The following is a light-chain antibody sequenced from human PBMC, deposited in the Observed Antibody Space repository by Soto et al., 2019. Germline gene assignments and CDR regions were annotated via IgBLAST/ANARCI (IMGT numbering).Light chain of an antibody. Sequence: DVQMPRSPSSLSASVGNKGTSAGRASQTIFNWLAWYQRKPGRAPNLLIYDASSLQSGVPSWFSGLGSGTSFTPAIPSLQPEALATFYCQQSYSTPHAFGAGTKVDIK. J-gene: IGKJ4*02. CDR1: QTIFNW. V-gene: IGKV1-39*01. CDR3: QQSYSTPHA. CDR2: DAS.